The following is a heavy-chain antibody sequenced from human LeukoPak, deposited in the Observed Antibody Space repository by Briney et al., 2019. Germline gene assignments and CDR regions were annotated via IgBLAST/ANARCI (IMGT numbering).Heavy chain of an antibody. J-gene: IGHJ3*01. Sequence: ASVKVSCKASGYTFTGYYMHWVRQAPGQGLEWMGWMNSNNGGTNYAQKFQGRVTMTRDTSISTAYMELSRLRSDDTAVYYCARYLPTLGDDFDFWGQGTMVTVSS. CDR3: ARYLPTLGDDFDF. V-gene: IGHV1-2*02. CDR2: MNSNNGGT. CDR1: GYTFTGYY. D-gene: IGHD7-27*01.